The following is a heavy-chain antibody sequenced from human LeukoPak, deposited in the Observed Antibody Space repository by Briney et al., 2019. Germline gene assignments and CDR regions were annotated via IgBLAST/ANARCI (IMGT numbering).Heavy chain of an antibody. V-gene: IGHV3-21*01. J-gene: IGHJ4*02. CDR3: ARFVDQYDTSGYSRHYFDS. CDR2: ISSSSRYI. CDR1: GFTFSTYT. D-gene: IGHD3-22*01. Sequence: GGSLRLSCAASGFTFSTYTMSWVRQAPGKGLEWVSSISSSSRYIHNANSLKGRFTISRDNAKNSLYLQMNSLRAEDTAIYYCARFVDQYDTSGYSRHYFDSWGRRTLGTVSS.